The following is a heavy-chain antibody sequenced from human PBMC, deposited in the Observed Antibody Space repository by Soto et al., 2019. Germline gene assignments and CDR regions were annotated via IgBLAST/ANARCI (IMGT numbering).Heavy chain of an antibody. D-gene: IGHD3-10*01. Sequence: EVQLVESGGGLIQPGGSLRLSCAASGFTVSSNYMSWVRQAPGKGLEWVSIIYSGGSTYYADSVKGRFTISRDNSKNTLYLQMNSLRAEDTAVYYCARDRGWNTGWFYPWGQGTLVTVSS. CDR2: IYSGGST. CDR1: GFTVSSNY. J-gene: IGHJ5*02. V-gene: IGHV3-53*01. CDR3: ARDRGWNTGWFYP.